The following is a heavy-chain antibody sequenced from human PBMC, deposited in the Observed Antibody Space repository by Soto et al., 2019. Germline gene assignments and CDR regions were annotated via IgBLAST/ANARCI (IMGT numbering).Heavy chain of an antibody. D-gene: IGHD2-2*01. CDR1: GFTFSNAW. V-gene: IGHV3-15*01. J-gene: IGHJ4*02. CDR3: TTDELPDIVVVPAALRKIYFDY. CDR2: IKSKTDGGTT. Sequence: GGSLRLSCAASGFTFSNAWMSWVRQAPGKGLEWVGRIKSKTDGGTTDYAAPVKGRFTISRDDSKNTLYLQMNSLKTEDTAVYYCTTDELPDIVVVPAALRKIYFDYWGQGTLVTVSS.